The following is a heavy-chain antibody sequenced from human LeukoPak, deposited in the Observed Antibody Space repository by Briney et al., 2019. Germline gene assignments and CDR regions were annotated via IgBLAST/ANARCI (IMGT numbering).Heavy chain of an antibody. J-gene: IGHJ5*02. V-gene: IGHV4-59*12. CDR1: GGSISSYY. Sequence: SETLSLTCTVSGGSISSYYWSWIRQPPGKGLEWIGYIYYSGSTNYNPSLKSRVTISVDTSKNQFSLKLSSVTAADTAVYYCARGRGGRTTVTTFAWFDPWGQGTLVTVSS. D-gene: IGHD4-17*01. CDR3: ARGRGGRTTVTTFAWFDP. CDR2: IYYSGST.